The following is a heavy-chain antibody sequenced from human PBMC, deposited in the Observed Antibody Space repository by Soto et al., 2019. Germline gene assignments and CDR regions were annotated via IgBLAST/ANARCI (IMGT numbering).Heavy chain of an antibody. Sequence: SVKVSCKASGGTFSSYAISWVRQAPGQGLEWMGGIIPIFGTANYAQKFQGRVTITADESTSTAYMELSSLRSEDTAVYYCARDRASSQSKPLRYGAQNYYGMDVWGQGTTVTVSS. D-gene: IGHD4-17*01. J-gene: IGHJ6*02. V-gene: IGHV1-69*13. CDR3: ARDRASSQSKPLRYGAQNYYGMDV. CDR1: GGTFSSYA. CDR2: IIPIFGTA.